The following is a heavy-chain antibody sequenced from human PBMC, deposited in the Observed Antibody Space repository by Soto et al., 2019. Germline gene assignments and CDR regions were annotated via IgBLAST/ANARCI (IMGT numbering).Heavy chain of an antibody. J-gene: IGHJ6*02. CDR1: GGSINSYY. CDR3: AREGVSSSWYYYYGMDV. V-gene: IGHV4-59*01. CDR2: ISYSGST. D-gene: IGHD6-13*01. Sequence: SETLSLTCTVSGGSINSYYWSWIRQPPGKGLEWIGYISYSGSTNYSPSLKSRVTISVDTSKNQFSLKLTSVTAADTAVYYCAREGVSSSWYYYYGMDVWGQGTTVTVSS.